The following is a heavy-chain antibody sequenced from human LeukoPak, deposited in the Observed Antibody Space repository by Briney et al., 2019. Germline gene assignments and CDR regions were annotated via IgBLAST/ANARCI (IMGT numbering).Heavy chain of an antibody. D-gene: IGHD5-18*01. V-gene: IGHV3-23*01. CDR1: GFTFSSYA. Sequence: GGSLRLSCAASGFTFSSYAMSWVRQAPGQGPERVSPISGSGGSTYYADSVKGRFTISRDNSKNTLYLQMNSLRAEDTAVYYCARGQLWFDYWGQGTLVTVSS. J-gene: IGHJ5*01. CDR2: ISGSGGST. CDR3: ARGQLWFDY.